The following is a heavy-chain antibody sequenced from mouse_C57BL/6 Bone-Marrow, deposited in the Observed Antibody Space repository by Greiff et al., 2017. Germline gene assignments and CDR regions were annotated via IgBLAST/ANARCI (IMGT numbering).Heavy chain of an antibody. D-gene: IGHD2-2*01. Sequence: VQLQQSGAELVRPGTSVKVSCKASGYAFTNYLIEWVKQRPGQGLEWIGVINPGSGGTNYNEKFKGKATLTADKSSSTAYMQLSSLTSEDSAVYFCARYRGYEGYYFDYWGQGTTLTVSS. CDR1: GYAFTNYL. V-gene: IGHV1-54*01. CDR3: ARYRGYEGYYFDY. J-gene: IGHJ2*01. CDR2: INPGSGGT.